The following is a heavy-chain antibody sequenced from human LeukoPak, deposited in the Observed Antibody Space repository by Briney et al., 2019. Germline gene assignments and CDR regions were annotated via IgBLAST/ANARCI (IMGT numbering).Heavy chain of an antibody. CDR1: GFTFSSYA. CDR3: AKSIAATGTGYAMDV. Sequence: GGSLRLSCAASGFTFSSYAMSWVRQAPGKGLEWVSAISPGGGSTYYADSVKGRFTISRDNSRNTLYLQMNSLRAEDTAVYYCAKSIAATGTGYAMDVWGQGTTVTVSS. J-gene: IGHJ6*02. CDR2: ISPGGGST. D-gene: IGHD6-13*01. V-gene: IGHV3-23*01.